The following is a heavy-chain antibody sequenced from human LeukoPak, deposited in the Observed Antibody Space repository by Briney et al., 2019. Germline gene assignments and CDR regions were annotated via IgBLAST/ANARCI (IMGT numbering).Heavy chain of an antibody. J-gene: IGHJ4*02. CDR1: GGSFSGYY. CDR3: ASMYYYDSSGYPV. Sequence: SETLSLTCAVYGGSFSGYYWSWIRQPPGKGLEWIGEINRSGSTNYNPSLKSRVTISVDTSKNQFSLKLSSVTAADTAVYYCASMYYYDSSGYPVWGQGTLVTASS. V-gene: IGHV4-34*01. D-gene: IGHD3-22*01. CDR2: INRSGST.